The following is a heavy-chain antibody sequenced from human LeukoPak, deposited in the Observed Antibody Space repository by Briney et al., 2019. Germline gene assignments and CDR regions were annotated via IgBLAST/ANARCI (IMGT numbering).Heavy chain of an antibody. D-gene: IGHD1-26*01. Sequence: GSLKLSCAASGFTFDYYALHLVRQAPGEGLEGVSLISWDGGSTYYADSVKGRFTISRDNSKNSLYLQMNSLRAEDTALYYCATVGPNGSYYSCWGQGTLVTVSS. CDR3: ATVGPNGSYYSC. CDR1: GFTFDYYA. CDR2: ISWDGGST. V-gene: IGHV3-43D*03. J-gene: IGHJ4*02.